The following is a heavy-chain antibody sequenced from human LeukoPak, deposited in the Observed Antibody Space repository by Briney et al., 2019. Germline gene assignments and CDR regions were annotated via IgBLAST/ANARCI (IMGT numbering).Heavy chain of an antibody. D-gene: IGHD5-18*01. Sequence: GASVKVSCKASGYTFTSYDINWVRQATGQGLEWMGWMNPNSGNTGYAQKFQGSVTMTRNTSISTAYMELSSLRSEDTAVYYCARDLPRGYSCDYWGQGTLVTVSS. CDR2: MNPNSGNT. CDR3: ARDLPRGYSCDY. CDR1: GYTFTSYD. J-gene: IGHJ4*02. V-gene: IGHV1-8*01.